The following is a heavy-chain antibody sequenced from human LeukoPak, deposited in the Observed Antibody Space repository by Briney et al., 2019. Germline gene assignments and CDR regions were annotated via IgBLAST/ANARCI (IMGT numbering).Heavy chain of an antibody. CDR3: AKAGVKFCSNTGCYIDY. CDR1: GFTFSTYG. D-gene: IGHD2-2*01. V-gene: IGHV3-30*02. J-gene: IGHJ4*02. Sequence: PGGSLRLSCAASGFTFSTYGVHWVRQAPGKGLEWVAFIRYDGDYKFYADSVKGRFTISRDNSKNTLYLQMSSLRPEDTAVYYCAKAGVKFCSNTGCYIDYWGQGTLVTVSS. CDR2: IRYDGDYK.